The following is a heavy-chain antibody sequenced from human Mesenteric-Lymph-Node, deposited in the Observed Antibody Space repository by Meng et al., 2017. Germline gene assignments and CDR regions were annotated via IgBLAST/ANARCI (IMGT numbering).Heavy chain of an antibody. J-gene: IGHJ6*02. CDR1: GFTFSSYS. V-gene: IGHV3-21*01. CDR2: ISSSSSYI. D-gene: IGHD1-26*01. CDR3: ARDGSQGSYWIYYYGMDV. Sequence: GESLKISCAASGFTFSSYSMNWVRQAPGKGLEWVSSISSSSSYIYYADSVKGRFTISRDNAKNSLYLQMNSLRAEDTAVYYCARDGSQGSYWIYYYGMDVWGQGTTVTVSS.